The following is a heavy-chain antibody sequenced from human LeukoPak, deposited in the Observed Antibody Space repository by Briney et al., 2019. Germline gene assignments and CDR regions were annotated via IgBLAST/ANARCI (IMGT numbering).Heavy chain of an antibody. Sequence: QPGGSLRLSCAGSGFTSSNYATVWVRQAPGKGLDWVSGIYGDITFDADSVKGRFTISRDDSKNTLFLQMNSLRADDTAVYFCAKGTYYEERSGYNGLFDSWGQGTLVTVSS. CDR3: AKGTYYEERSGYNGLFDS. D-gene: IGHD3-22*01. V-gene: IGHV3-23*01. J-gene: IGHJ4*02. CDR2: IYGDIT. CDR1: GFTSSNYA.